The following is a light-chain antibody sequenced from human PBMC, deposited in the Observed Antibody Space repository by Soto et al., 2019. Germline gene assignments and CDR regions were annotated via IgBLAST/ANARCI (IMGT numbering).Light chain of an antibody. CDR3: SSYAGSNNLL. CDR1: SSDVGGHNY. CDR2: EVS. J-gene: IGLJ3*02. Sequence: QSVLTQPPSASGSPGQSVTISCTGTSSDVGGHNYVSWYQQHPGKAPKVMIYEVSKRPSGVPDRFSGSKSGNTASLTVSGLQAEDEADYYCSSYAGSNNLLFGGGTKLTVL. V-gene: IGLV2-8*01.